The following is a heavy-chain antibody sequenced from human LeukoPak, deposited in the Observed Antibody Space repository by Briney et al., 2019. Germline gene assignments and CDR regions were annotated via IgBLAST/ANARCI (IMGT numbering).Heavy chain of an antibody. CDR1: GGSISSGGYY. CDR2: IYHSGST. D-gene: IGHD6-6*01. CDR3: ARDREQLVPDY. J-gene: IGHJ4*02. Sequence: SETLSLTCTVSGGSISSGGYYWSWVRQPPGKGLEWIGYIYHSGSTYYNPSLKSRVTISVDRSKNQFSLKLSSVTAADTAVYYCARDREQLVPDYWGQGTLVTVSS. V-gene: IGHV4-30-2*01.